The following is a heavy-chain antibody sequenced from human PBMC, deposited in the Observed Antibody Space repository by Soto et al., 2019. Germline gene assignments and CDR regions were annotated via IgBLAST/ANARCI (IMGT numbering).Heavy chain of an antibody. D-gene: IGHD1-26*01. Sequence: ASVKVSCKASGYTFTSYGISWVRQAPGQGLEWMGWISAYNGNTNYAQKLQGRVTISRDSSKNTLYLQMNSLRIEDTAVYFCAREGWDFLEFYFDYGGQGTPVTVPS. V-gene: IGHV1-18*01. CDR3: AREGWDFLEFYFDY. CDR1: GYTFTSYG. J-gene: IGHJ4*02. CDR2: ISAYNGNT.